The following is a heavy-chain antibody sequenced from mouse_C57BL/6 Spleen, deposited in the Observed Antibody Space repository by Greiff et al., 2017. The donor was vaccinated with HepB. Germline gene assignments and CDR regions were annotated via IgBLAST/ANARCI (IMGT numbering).Heavy chain of an antibody. CDR2: INPNNGGT. CDR1: GYTFTDYN. V-gene: IGHV1-22*01. Sequence: VQLKQSGPELVKPGASVKMSCKASGYTFTDYNMHWVKQSHGKSLEWIGYINPNNGGTSYNQKFKGKATLTVNKSSSTAYMELRSLTSEDSAVYYCARNDGYYDWFAYWGQGTLVTVSA. CDR3: ARNDGYYDWFAY. D-gene: IGHD2-3*01. J-gene: IGHJ3*01.